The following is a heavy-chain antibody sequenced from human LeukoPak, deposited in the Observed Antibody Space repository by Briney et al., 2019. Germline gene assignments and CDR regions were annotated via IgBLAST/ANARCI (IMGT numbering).Heavy chain of an antibody. CDR3: ARAKDIVVVPAALDY. J-gene: IGHJ4*02. V-gene: IGHV3-48*01. Sequence: GGSLRLSCAASGFTFSSYSINWVRQAPGKGLEWVSYISSSSSTIYYADSVKGRFTISRDNSKNTLYLQMNSLRAEDTAVYYCARAKDIVVVPAALDYWGQGTLVTVSS. CDR2: ISSSSSTI. D-gene: IGHD2-2*01. CDR1: GFTFSSYS.